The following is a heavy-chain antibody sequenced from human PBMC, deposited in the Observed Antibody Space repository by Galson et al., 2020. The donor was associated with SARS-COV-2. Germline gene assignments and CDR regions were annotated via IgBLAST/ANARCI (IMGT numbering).Heavy chain of an antibody. D-gene: IGHD3-22*01. CDR3: ARDRMYYYDSSGTAPSGMDV. V-gene: IGHV1-2*02. CDR1: GYTFTGYY. J-gene: IGHJ6*02. Sequence: ASVTVSCKASGYTFTGYYMHWVRQAPGQGLAWMGWINPNSGGTNYAQKFQGRVTMTRDTSISTAYMELSRLRSDDTDVYYCARDRMYYYDSSGTAPSGMDVWGQGTTVTVSS. CDR2: INPNSGGT.